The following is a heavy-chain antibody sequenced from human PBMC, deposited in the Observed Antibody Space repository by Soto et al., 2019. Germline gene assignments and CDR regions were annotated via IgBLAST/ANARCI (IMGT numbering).Heavy chain of an antibody. Sequence: QVQLQESGPGVVEPSETLSLTCTVSGDSVTSGAYYWSWIRQPPGKGLEWIGFIYYTGTTNYSPSLKSRVTISLDTSKNQLSLKLTSVTAADTAIYYCARDSKWRGFETWGQGTLVTVSS. V-gene: IGHV4-61*08. CDR1: GDSVTSGAYY. D-gene: IGHD3-3*01. CDR2: IYYTGTT. J-gene: IGHJ5*02. CDR3: ARDSKWRGFET.